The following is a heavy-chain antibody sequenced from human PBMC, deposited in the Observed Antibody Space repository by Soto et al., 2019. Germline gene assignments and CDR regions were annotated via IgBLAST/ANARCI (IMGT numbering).Heavy chain of an antibody. V-gene: IGHV3-48*01. J-gene: IGHJ6*02. Sequence: GGSLRLSCAASGFTVSGKYMSWVRQAPGKGLEWVSYISSSSSTIYYADSVKGRFTISRDNAKNSLYLQMNSLRAEDTAVYYCARESGSNYYYYGMDVWGQGTTVTVSS. CDR3: ARESGSNYYYYGMDV. CDR2: ISSSSSTI. D-gene: IGHD1-26*01. CDR1: GFTVSGKY.